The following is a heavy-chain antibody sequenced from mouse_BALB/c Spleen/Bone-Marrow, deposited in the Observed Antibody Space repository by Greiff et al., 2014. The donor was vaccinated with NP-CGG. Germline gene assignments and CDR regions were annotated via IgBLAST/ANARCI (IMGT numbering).Heavy chain of an antibody. CDR3: ARFTRDY. V-gene: IGHV1-54*01. J-gene: IGHJ2*01. CDR1: GYAFTNYL. Sequence: VQLQQSGDELVRPGTSVKVSCKASGYAFTNYLMEWFKQRPGQGLEWIGRINPGIGGTTYNAKFKGKATLTADKSSTTAYLQLSSLTSDDSAVYFCARFTRDYWGQGTTPTVSS. CDR2: INPGIGGT.